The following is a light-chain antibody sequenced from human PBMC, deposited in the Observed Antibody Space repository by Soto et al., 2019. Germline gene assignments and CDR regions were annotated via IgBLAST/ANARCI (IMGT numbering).Light chain of an antibody. J-gene: IGLJ1*01. CDR2: TNN. Sequence: QSVLTQPPSVSGTPGQRVTISCSGGTYNIGSHSVNWYQHLPGTAPKLLIITNNQRPSGVPDRFSGYKSGSSASLVISGLQSEDEGVYYCATWDDSLKGVFGTGTKVTVL. CDR1: TYNIGSHS. CDR3: ATWDDSLKGV. V-gene: IGLV1-44*01.